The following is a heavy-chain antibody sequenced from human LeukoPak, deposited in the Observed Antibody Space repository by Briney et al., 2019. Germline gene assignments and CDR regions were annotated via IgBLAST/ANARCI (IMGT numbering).Heavy chain of an antibody. Sequence: SKTLSLTCTVSGGSISSYYWSWIRQPPGKGLEWIGYIYYSGSTNYNPSHKSRVTISVDTSKNQFSLKLSSVTAADTAVYYCARHGYSSSWMNWFDPWGQGTLVTVSS. CDR1: GGSISSYY. CDR3: ARHGYSSSWMNWFDP. V-gene: IGHV4-59*08. CDR2: IYYSGST. J-gene: IGHJ5*02. D-gene: IGHD6-13*01.